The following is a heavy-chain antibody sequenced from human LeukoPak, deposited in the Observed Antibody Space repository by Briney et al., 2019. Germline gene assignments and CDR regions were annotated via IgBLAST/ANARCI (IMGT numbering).Heavy chain of an antibody. CDR1: GGSISSYY. CDR3: ARGGYYGSGNDFRFDP. V-gene: IGHV4-59*01. CDR2: THYTGST. J-gene: IGHJ5*02. Sequence: SETLSLTCTVSGGSISSYYWSWIRQSPGKGLECIGYTHYTGSTNYNPSLKSRVTISVETSKNQFSLKLKSVTAADTAVYYCARGGYYGSGNDFRFDPWGQGTLVTVSS. D-gene: IGHD3-10*01.